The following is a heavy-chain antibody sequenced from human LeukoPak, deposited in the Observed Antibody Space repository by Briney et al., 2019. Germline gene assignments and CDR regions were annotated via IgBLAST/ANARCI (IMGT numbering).Heavy chain of an antibody. J-gene: IGHJ5*02. D-gene: IGHD2-2*01. V-gene: IGHV3-74*01. Sequence: PGGSLRLSCAASGFIFSSYWMHWVRQAPGKGLVWVSRINPERTTTSYADSVRGRFTISRDNAKNTLYLQMNSLRVEDTAVYYCAKGRLSVVVDFDWFDPWGQGTLVTVSS. CDR1: GFIFSSYW. CDR3: AKGRLSVVVDFDWFDP. CDR2: INPERTTT.